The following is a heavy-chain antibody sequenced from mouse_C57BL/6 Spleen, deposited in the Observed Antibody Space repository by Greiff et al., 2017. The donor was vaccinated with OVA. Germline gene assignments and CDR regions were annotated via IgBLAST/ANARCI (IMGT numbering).Heavy chain of an antibody. V-gene: IGHV1-82*01. Sequence: VQLVESGPELVKPGASVKISCKASGYAFSSSWMNWVKQRPGKGLEWIGRIYPGDGDTNYNGKFKGKATLTADKSSSTAYMQLSSLTSEDSAVYFCASGNSTGTPFAYWGQGTLVTVSA. D-gene: IGHD4-1*02. CDR3: ASGNSTGTPFAY. J-gene: IGHJ3*01. CDR2: IYPGDGDT. CDR1: GYAFSSSW.